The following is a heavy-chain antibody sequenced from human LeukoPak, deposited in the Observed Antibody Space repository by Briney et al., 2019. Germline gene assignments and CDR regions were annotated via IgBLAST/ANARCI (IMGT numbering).Heavy chain of an antibody. CDR2: ISYSGIT. CDR3: ARDSPRGHIGDP. CDR1: GGSLSGDY. D-gene: IGHD3-10*01. J-gene: IGHJ5*02. V-gene: IGHV4-59*01. Sequence: SETLSLTCTVSGGSLSGDYWSWIRQPPGKGLEWIGHISYSGITNYKPSLKSRVTISTDTSKNQVSLKLKSVTAADTAVYYCARDSPRGHIGDPWGQGTLVTVSS.